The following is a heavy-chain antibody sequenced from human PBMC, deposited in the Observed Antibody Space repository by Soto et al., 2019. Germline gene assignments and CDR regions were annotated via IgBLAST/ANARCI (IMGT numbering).Heavy chain of an antibody. CDR1: GYTFTGYY. Sequence: ASVKVSFKASGYTFTGYYMHWLRQAPGQGLEWMGWINPNSGGTNYAQKFQGRVTMTRDTSISTAYMELSRLRSDDTAVYYCARARGYSYGSYYYYGMDVWGQGTTVTVSS. V-gene: IGHV1-2*02. CDR2: INPNSGGT. CDR3: ARARGYSYGSYYYYGMDV. J-gene: IGHJ6*02. D-gene: IGHD5-18*01.